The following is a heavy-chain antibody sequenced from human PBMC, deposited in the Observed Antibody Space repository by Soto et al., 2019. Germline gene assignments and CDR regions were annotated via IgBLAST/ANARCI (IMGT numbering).Heavy chain of an antibody. CDR2: INHSGST. CDR1: GGSFSGYY. Sequence: SETLSLTCAVYGGSFSGYYWSWIRQPPGKGLEWIGEINHSGSTNYNPSLKSRVTISVDTSKNQFSLKLSSVTAADTAVYYCARGIEAAGSRAKGGLAVWGQGHTVTVSS. J-gene: IGHJ6*02. CDR3: ARGIEAAGSRAKGGLAV. D-gene: IGHD6-13*01. V-gene: IGHV4-34*01.